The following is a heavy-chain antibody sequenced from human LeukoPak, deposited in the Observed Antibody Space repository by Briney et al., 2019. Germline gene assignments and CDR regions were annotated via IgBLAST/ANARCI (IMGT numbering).Heavy chain of an antibody. J-gene: IGHJ4*02. V-gene: IGHV4-59*08. CDR3: ARQGVGATFDY. D-gene: IGHD1-26*01. Sequence: SETLSLTCAVYGGSFSGYYWSWIRQPPGKGLEWIGYIYYSGSTNYNPSLKSRVTISVDTSKNQFSLKLSSVTAADTAVYYCARQGVGATFDYWGQGTLVTVSS. CDR1: GGSFSGYY. CDR2: IYYSGST.